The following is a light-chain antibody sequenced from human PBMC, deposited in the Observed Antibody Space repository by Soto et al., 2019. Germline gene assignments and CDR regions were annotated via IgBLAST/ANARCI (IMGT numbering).Light chain of an antibody. CDR1: QSVSSSY. V-gene: IGKV3-20*01. CDR2: GAS. Sequence: EIVLTQSPGTLSLSPGERATLSCRASQSVSSSYLAWYQQKPGQAPRLLIYGASSRATGIPDRFSGSGSGTDFTLTISSLEPEDFAVDYYQRYGSSPPEITFGGGTKVEIK. J-gene: IGKJ4*01. CDR3: QRYGSSPPEIT.